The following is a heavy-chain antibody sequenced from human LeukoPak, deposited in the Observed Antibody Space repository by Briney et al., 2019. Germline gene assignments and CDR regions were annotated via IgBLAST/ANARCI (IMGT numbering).Heavy chain of an antibody. CDR1: GFTFSGSA. CDR3: TRQVGLRFLEWLKGMDV. V-gene: IGHV3-73*01. Sequence: GGSLRLSCAASGFTFSGSAMHWVRQASGKGLEWVGRIRSKANSYATPYAASVKGRFTISRDDSKNTAYLQMNSLKTEDTAVYYCTRQVGLRFLEWLKGMDVWGQGTTVTVSS. CDR2: IRSKANSYAT. D-gene: IGHD3-3*01. J-gene: IGHJ6*02.